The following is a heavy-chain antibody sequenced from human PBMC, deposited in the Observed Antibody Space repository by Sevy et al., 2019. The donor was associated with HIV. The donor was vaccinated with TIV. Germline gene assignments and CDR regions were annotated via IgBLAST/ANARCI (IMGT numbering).Heavy chain of an antibody. J-gene: IGHJ4*02. V-gene: IGHV4-4*07. CDR3: ARSNWVTATSVFSKSYYFGY. CDR1: GDSFSSYF. Sequence: SETLSLTCTVSGDSFSSYFWAWIRQPAGKGLEWIGRINTSGSTNYNPSLKSRVTMSVDTSKSQFSLKVTTLTAADTAIYFCARSNWVTATSVFSKSYYFGYWGQGSLVTVSS. CDR2: INTSGST. D-gene: IGHD7-27*01.